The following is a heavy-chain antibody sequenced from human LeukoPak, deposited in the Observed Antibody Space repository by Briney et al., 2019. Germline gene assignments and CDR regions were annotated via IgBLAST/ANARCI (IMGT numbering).Heavy chain of an antibody. Sequence: PGGSLRLSCVASGFTFGKYWMSWVRQAPGKGLEWVANIKLDGSEKNYVDSVKGRFTISRDNAKNSLYLQMNSLRAEDTAVYYCARDPATRQFWYFDYWGQGTLVTVSS. CDR1: GFTFGKYW. CDR2: IKLDGSEK. CDR3: ARDPATRQFWYFDY. J-gene: IGHJ4*02. V-gene: IGHV3-7*01. D-gene: IGHD5-24*01.